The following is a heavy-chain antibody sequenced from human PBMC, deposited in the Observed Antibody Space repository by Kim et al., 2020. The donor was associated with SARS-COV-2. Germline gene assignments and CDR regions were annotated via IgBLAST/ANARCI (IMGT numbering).Heavy chain of an antibody. J-gene: IGHJ6*02. D-gene: IGHD3-10*01. V-gene: IGHV1-3*01. Sequence: ASVKVSCKASGYTFTSYAMHWVRQAPGQRLEWMGWINAGNGNTKYSQKFQGRVTITRDTSASTAYMELSSLRSEDTAVYYCASSVGEVYGSGSYLSYYGMDVWGHGTTVTVSS. CDR2: INAGNGNT. CDR1: GYTFTSYA. CDR3: ASSVGEVYGSGSYLSYYGMDV.